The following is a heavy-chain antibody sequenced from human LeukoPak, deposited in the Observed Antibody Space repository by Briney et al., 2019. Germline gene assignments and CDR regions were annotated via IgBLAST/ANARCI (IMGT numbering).Heavy chain of an antibody. Sequence: SETLSLTCTVSGGSISSYYWSWIRQPPGKGLEWIGYIYYSGSTNYNSYLKSRVTISVDTSKNQFSLKLSSVTAADTAVYYCARLRGYCSSTSCPNWFDPWGQGTLVTVSS. D-gene: IGHD2-2*01. V-gene: IGHV4-59*08. CDR2: IYYSGST. CDR3: ARLRGYCSSTSCPNWFDP. CDR1: GGSISSYY. J-gene: IGHJ5*02.